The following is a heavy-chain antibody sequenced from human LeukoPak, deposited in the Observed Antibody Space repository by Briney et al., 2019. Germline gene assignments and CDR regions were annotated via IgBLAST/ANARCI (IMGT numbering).Heavy chain of an antibody. CDR3: ARIGVPFRSSGPFDY. Sequence: SETLSLTCAVYGGSFSGYYWSWIRQPPGKGLEWIGEINHSGSTNYNPSLKSRVTISVDTSKNRFSLKLSSVTAADTAVYYCARIGVPFRSSGPFDYWGQGTLVTVSS. J-gene: IGHJ4*02. V-gene: IGHV4-34*01. CDR2: INHSGST. D-gene: IGHD3-22*01. CDR1: GGSFSGYY.